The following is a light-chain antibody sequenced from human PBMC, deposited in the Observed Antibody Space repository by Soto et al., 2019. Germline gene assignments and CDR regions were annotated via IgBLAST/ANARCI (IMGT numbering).Light chain of an antibody. CDR2: EGN. V-gene: IGLV2-23*01. J-gene: IGLJ7*01. CDR1: SSDVWNYNL. CDR3: SSYAGGSFLVV. Sequence: QSALTQPASVSGSPGQSITISCTGTSSDVWNYNLVSWYQQHPGKAPKLMIYEGNKRPSGISSRFSGSESGNTASLTISGLQTEDEAEYFCSSYAGGSFLVVFGRGTQLTVL.